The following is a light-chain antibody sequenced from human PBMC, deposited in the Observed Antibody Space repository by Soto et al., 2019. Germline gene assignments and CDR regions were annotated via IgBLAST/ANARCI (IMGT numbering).Light chain of an antibody. CDR2: GVS. J-gene: IGKJ4*01. V-gene: IGKV3-20*01. CDR1: VSIRT. Sequence: EIVLTQSPGTLSLSPGERATLSCRANVSIRTLAWYKQKPGQAPRLLIYGVSRRATGTPERFSGSGSGTDYTLTINALEPEDFAMYYCQQYGSLPLTFGGGTKVEIK. CDR3: QQYGSLPLT.